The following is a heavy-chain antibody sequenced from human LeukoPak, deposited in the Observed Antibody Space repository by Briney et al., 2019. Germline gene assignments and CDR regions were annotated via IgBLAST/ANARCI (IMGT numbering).Heavy chain of an antibody. CDR3: ARDQSQNWGDDAFDI. Sequence: PSETLSLTCTVSGGSISSYYWSWIRQPPGKGLEWIGYIYYSGSTNYNPSLKSRVTISVDTSKNQFSLKLSSVTAADTAVYYCARDQSQNWGDDAFDIWGQGIMVTVSS. CDR1: GGSISSYY. V-gene: IGHV4-59*01. D-gene: IGHD7-27*01. CDR2: IYYSGST. J-gene: IGHJ3*02.